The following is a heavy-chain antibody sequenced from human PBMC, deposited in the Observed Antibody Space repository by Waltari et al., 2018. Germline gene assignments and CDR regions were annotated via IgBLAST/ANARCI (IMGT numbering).Heavy chain of an antibody. V-gene: IGHV1-3*01. Sequence: QVQLVQSGSEVRKPGASVKVSYKASAFTFTSYIIHWVRQAPGQRLEWMGWINAGNGNTKCSQKFQGRVTITRDTSATTAYMELSSLRSEDTAIYYCARDRGLGIDYWGQGTLVTVSS. J-gene: IGHJ4*02. D-gene: IGHD3-10*01. CDR3: ARDRGLGIDY. CDR1: AFTFTSYI. CDR2: INAGNGNT.